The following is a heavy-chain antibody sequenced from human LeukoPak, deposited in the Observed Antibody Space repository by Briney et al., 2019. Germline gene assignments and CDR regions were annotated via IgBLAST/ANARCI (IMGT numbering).Heavy chain of an antibody. CDR1: GGTFSSYA. D-gene: IGHD2-15*01. CDR2: ISAYNGNA. V-gene: IGHV1-18*01. J-gene: IGHJ5*02. CDR3: ARGLRFAVLLDP. Sequence: GASVKVSCKASGGTFSSYAISWVRQAPGQGLEWMGWISAYNGNANYAQKLQGRVTMTTDTSTSTAYMELRSLRSDDTAVYYCARGLRFAVLLDPWGQGTLVTVSS.